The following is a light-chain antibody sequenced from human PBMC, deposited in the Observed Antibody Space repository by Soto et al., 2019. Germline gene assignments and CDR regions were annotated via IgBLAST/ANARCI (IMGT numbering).Light chain of an antibody. V-gene: IGKV2-28*01. J-gene: IGKJ4*01. CDR1: QSLLHSNGYNY. CDR3: MQALQAPLT. CDR2: LCS. Sequence: DIVMTQSPLSLPVTPGEPASISCRSSQSLLHSNGYNYLDWDLQKPGQSPQLLIYLCSKRASGVPDRFSGSGSGTDFTLKISRVEAEDVGFYYCMQALQAPLTVGGGTKVEIK.